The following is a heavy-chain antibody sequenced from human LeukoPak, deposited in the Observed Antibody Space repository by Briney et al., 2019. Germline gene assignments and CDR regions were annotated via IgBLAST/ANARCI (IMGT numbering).Heavy chain of an antibody. Sequence: PSETLSRKCTASGASISSNYWSWKRQPPGKGLEWIGYIYCSVSTNYDPSLKSRVSISLDTSKNQVSLKLSSVAAADSAMDYRARWEYRRSLGAFGMWGRGVMVTVSS. D-gene: IGHD1-26*01. J-gene: IGHJ3*02. CDR1: GASISSNY. V-gene: IGHV4-59*08. CDR2: IYCSVST. CDR3: ARWEYRRSLGAFGM.